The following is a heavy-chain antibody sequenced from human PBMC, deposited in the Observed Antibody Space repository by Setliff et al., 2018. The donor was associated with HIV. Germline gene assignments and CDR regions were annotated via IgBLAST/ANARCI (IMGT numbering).Heavy chain of an antibody. CDR3: ARHYYRESFDI. D-gene: IGHD3-22*01. J-gene: IGHJ3*02. CDR2: ISAYNGNT. Sequence: GASVKVSCTASGYTFTSYGISWVRQAPGQGLEWMGWISAYNGNTNYAQKLQGRVTMTTDTSTSTAYMELRSLRSDDTSVYYCARHYYRESFDIWGQGTMVTVSS. CDR1: GYTFTSYG. V-gene: IGHV1-18*01.